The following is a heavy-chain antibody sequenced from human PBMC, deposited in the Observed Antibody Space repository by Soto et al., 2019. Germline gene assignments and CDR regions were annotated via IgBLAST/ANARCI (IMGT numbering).Heavy chain of an antibody. J-gene: IGHJ3*02. CDR3: ARDRAKITRAGAFDI. Sequence: PGGSLRLSCAASGFTFSSYAMHWVRQAPGKGLEYVSAISSNGGSTYYANSVKGRFTISRDNSKNTLYLQMGSLRAEDMAVYYCARDRAKITRAGAFDIWGQGTMVTVSS. CDR2: ISSNGGST. D-gene: IGHD3-16*01. V-gene: IGHV3-64*01. CDR1: GFTFSSYA.